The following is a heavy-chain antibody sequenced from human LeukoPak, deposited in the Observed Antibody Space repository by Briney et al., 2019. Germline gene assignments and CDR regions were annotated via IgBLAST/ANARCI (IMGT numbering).Heavy chain of an antibody. J-gene: IGHJ4*02. CDR1: GFTFTTYW. Sequence: GGSLRLSCAASGFTFTTYWMTWVRQAPGKGLEWVSIIFGNGDTTYYADSVKGRFTVSRDNSKDTLYLQMNDLRPDDTAIYYCAKRNTMVRGGPCFDYWGQGLLVTVSS. CDR3: AKRNTMVRGGPCFDY. CDR2: IFGNGDTT. V-gene: IGHV3-23*01. D-gene: IGHD3-10*01.